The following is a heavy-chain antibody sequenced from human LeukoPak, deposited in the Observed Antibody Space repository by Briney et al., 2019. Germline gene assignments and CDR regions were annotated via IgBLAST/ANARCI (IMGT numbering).Heavy chain of an antibody. CDR1: GGSISSYY. V-gene: IGHV4-59*08. CDR3: ARLGYYYYGMDV. D-gene: IGHD1-26*01. CDR2: IYYSGST. Sequence: SETLSLTCTVSGGSISSYYWSWIRQPPGKGLDWIGYIYYSGSTNYNPSLKGRVTISVDTSKNQFSLKLSSVTAADTAVYYCARLGYYYYGMDVWGQGTTVTVSS. J-gene: IGHJ6*02.